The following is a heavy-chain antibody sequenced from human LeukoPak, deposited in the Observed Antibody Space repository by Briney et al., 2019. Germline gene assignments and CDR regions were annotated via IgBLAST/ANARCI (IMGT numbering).Heavy chain of an antibody. CDR3: ARFSYSSGWYAGS. V-gene: IGHV4-59*01. CDR1: AGSISNYY. Sequence: SETLSLTCTVSAGSISNYYWSWIRQPPGKGLEWIGYISYSGSTNYNPSLKSRVTISVDTSKNQFSLKLSSVTAADTAVYYCARFSYSSGWYAGSWGQGTLVTVSS. CDR2: ISYSGST. J-gene: IGHJ4*02. D-gene: IGHD6-19*01.